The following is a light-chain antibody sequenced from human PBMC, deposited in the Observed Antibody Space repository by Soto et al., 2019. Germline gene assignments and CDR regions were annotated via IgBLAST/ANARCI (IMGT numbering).Light chain of an antibody. CDR3: QQYGSSPPWT. V-gene: IGKV3D-20*01. Sequence: EIVLTQSPATLSLSPGERATLSCVASQSVSSSYLAWYQQKPGLAPRLLIYDASSRATGIPDRFSGSGSGTDFTLTISRLEPEDFAVYYCQQYGSSPPWTFGQGTKVEIK. J-gene: IGKJ1*01. CDR2: DAS. CDR1: QSVSSSY.